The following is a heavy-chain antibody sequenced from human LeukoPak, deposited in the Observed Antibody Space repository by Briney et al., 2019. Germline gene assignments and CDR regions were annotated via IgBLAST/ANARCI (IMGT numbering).Heavy chain of an antibody. CDR3: ARVGYDFWSGYPWYFDY. CDR2: IKQDGSEK. Sequence: TGGSLRLSCAASGFTFSSYWMSWVRQAPGKGLEWVANIKQDGSEKYYVDYVKGRFTISRDNAKNSLYLQMNSLRAEDTAVYYCARVGYDFWSGYPWYFDYWGQGTLVTVSS. CDR1: GFTFSSYW. V-gene: IGHV3-7*01. D-gene: IGHD3-3*01. J-gene: IGHJ4*02.